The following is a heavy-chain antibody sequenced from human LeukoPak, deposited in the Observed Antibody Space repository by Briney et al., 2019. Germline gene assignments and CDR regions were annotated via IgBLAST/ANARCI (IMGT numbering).Heavy chain of an antibody. Sequence: GGSLRLSCAASGFTFSSYSMNWVRQAPGKGLEWVSSISSSSSYIYYADSVKGRFTISRDNSKNTLYLQMNSLRAEDTAVYYCAKDSSGNYSTELDYWGQGTLVTVSS. J-gene: IGHJ4*02. D-gene: IGHD1-26*01. CDR2: ISSSSSYI. CDR3: AKDSSGNYSTELDY. V-gene: IGHV3-21*01. CDR1: GFTFSSYS.